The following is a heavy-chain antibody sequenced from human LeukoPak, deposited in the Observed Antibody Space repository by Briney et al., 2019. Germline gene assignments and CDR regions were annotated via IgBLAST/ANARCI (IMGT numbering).Heavy chain of an antibody. Sequence: QSGGSLRLSCAASGFTFSSYAMHWVRQAPGKGLEWVAVISYDGSNKYYADSVKGRFTISRDNSKNTLYLQMNSLRAEDTAVYYCARDPNGSGWYWFDPWGQGTLVTVSS. D-gene: IGHD6-19*01. V-gene: IGHV3-30-3*01. CDR3: ARDPNGSGWYWFDP. J-gene: IGHJ5*02. CDR1: GFTFSSYA. CDR2: ISYDGSNK.